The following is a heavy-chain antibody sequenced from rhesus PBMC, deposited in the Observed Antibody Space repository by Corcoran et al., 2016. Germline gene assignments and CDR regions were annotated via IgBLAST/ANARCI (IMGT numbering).Heavy chain of an antibody. CDR1: GGSISSSY. Sequence: QLQLQESGPGLVKPSETLSVTCAVSGGSISSSYWSWIRQAPGKGREWFGYIYGSGSSTNYNPSLKSRVTLSVDTSKNQLSLKLSSVTTADTAVYYCARGTVAAGNAFDFWGQGLRVTVSS. CDR3: ARGTVAAGNAFDF. V-gene: IGHV4-169*01. CDR2: IYGSGSST. J-gene: IGHJ3*01. D-gene: IGHD6-31*01.